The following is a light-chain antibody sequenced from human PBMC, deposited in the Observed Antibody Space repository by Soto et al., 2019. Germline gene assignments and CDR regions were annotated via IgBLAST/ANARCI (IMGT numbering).Light chain of an antibody. CDR1: QSVSSN. V-gene: IGKV3-15*01. CDR2: GAS. CDR3: PHYNYWPMYT. J-gene: IGKJ2*01. Sequence: ERVMTQSPATLSVSPGERATLSCRASQSVSSNLAWYQQKPGQAPRLIIYGASTRATGIPARFSGSGSGTEFTLTISSLQSEDFAVYYCPHYNYWPMYTFGQGTKVDI.